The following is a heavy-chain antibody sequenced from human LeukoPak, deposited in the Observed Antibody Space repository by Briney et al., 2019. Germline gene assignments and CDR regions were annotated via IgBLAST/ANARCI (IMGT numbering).Heavy chain of an antibody. CDR2: IYTSGST. V-gene: IGHV4-4*09. CDR3: AGQVYTPKFDP. J-gene: IGHJ5*02. D-gene: IGHD1-1*01. CDR1: GGSISRYY. Sequence: SETLSLTCTVSGGSISRYYWNWIRQPPGKGLEWIGYIYTSGSTNYNPSLKSRVTISVDTSKNQFSLKLSSVTAADTAVYYCAGQVYTPKFDPWGQGTLVTVSS.